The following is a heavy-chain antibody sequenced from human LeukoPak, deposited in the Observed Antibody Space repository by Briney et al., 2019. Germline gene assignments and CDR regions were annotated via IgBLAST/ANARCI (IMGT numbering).Heavy chain of an antibody. V-gene: IGHV4-59*08. Sequence: SETLSLTCTVSGGSISSYYWSWIRQPPGKGLEWIGYIYYSGSTNYNPSLKSRVTISVDTSKNQFSLKLSSVTAADTAVYYCARVGYSYHSGYYFDYWGQGTLVTVSS. D-gene: IGHD5-18*01. CDR3: ARVGYSYHSGYYFDY. CDR1: GGSISSYY. CDR2: IYYSGST. J-gene: IGHJ4*02.